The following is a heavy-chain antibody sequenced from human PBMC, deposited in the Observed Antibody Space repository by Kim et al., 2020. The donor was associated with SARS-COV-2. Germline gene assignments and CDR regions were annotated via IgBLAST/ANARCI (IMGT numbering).Heavy chain of an antibody. D-gene: IGHD3-22*01. CDR2: INHSGST. CDR1: GGSFSGYY. CDR3: ASLKADSSGYYYRDY. V-gene: IGHV4-34*01. J-gene: IGHJ4*02. Sequence: SETLSLTCAVYGGSFSGYYWSWIRQPPGKGLEWIGEINHSGSTNYNPSLKSRVTISVDTSKNQFSLKLSSVTAADTAVYYCASLKADSSGYYYRDYWGQGTLVTVSS.